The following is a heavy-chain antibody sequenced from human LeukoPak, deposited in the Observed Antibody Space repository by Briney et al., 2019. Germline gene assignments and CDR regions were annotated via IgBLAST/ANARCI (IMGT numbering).Heavy chain of an antibody. CDR2: IIPIFGTA. CDR3: ARDSPNQVGAPSPFDY. D-gene: IGHD1-26*01. CDR1: GGTFSSYA. V-gene: IGHV1-69*13. J-gene: IGHJ4*02. Sequence: SVKVSCKASGGTFSSYAISWVRQAPGQGLEWMGGIIPIFGTANYAQKFQGRVTITADESTSTAYMELSSLRSEDTAVYYCARDSPNQVGAPSPFDYWGQGTLVTVSS.